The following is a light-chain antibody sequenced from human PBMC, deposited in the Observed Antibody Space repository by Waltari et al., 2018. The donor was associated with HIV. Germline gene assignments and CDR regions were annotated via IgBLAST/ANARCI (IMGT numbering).Light chain of an antibody. J-gene: IGLJ2*01. CDR1: KLGVNY. CDR3: QAWVSRCAV. CDR2: EVR. Sequence: HELIQSPSVPVYPGQTVSITCTGAKLGVNYASWYQQKPVQSPGLVIHEVRKRHSGIPRRVSGSDSADAAALTSSGTQSVEEADSYCQAWVSRCAVFGVGTKLTL. V-gene: IGLV3-1*01.